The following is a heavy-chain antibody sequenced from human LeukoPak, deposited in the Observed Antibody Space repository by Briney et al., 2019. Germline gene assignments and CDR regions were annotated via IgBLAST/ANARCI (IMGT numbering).Heavy chain of an antibody. CDR3: AKDQGIDYGDQLHY. CDR2: ISGGGSNT. CDR1: GFRFSSFA. V-gene: IGHV3-23*01. J-gene: IGHJ4*02. D-gene: IGHD4-17*01. Sequence: GGSLRLSCAASGFRFSSFAMSWVRQVPGKELEWVSAISGGGSNTYYAASVKGRFTISRDNSKNTPYLQMNSLRAEDTAIYYCAKDQGIDYGDQLHYWGQGTLVTVSS.